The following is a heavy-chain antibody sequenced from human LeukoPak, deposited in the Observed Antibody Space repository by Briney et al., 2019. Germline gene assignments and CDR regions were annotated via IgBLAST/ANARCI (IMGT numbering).Heavy chain of an antibody. CDR1: GGSISSGGYY. D-gene: IGHD6-6*01. CDR2: IYHSGST. J-gene: IGHJ4*02. CDR3: ARGVFSIAARPIDY. V-gene: IGHV4-31*03. Sequence: PSETLSLTCTVSGGSISSGGYYWRWIRQHPGKGLEWIGYIYHSGSTYYNPSLKSRVTISVDRSKIQFSLKLSSVTAADTAVYYCARGVFSIAARPIDYWGQGTLVTVSS.